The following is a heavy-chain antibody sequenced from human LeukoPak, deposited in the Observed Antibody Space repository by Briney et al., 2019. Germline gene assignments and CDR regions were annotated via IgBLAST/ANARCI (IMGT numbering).Heavy chain of an antibody. J-gene: IGHJ4*02. D-gene: IGHD3-9*01. CDR2: IYYSGST. V-gene: IGHV4-59*08. CDR1: GGSISSYY. CDR3: ARAPHYDILTGYYSEGFFDH. Sequence: SETLSLTCTVSGGSISSYYWSWIRQPPGKGLEWIGYIYYSGSTNYNPSLKSRVTISLDTSKNKFSLKLTSVTAADTAVYYCARAPHYDILTGYYSEGFFDHWGQGTLVTVSS.